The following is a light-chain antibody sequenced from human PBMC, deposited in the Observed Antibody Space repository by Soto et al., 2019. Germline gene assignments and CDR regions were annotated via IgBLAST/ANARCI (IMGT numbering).Light chain of an antibody. CDR3: SSYVGSNFHVL. Sequence: QPVLTQPPSASGSPGQSVTISCTGTTSDVGGYNYVSWYQQHPVKAPKLLVYDVDKRPSGVPDRFSGSKSGNTASLTVSGLQADDEADYYCSSYVGSNFHVLFGGGTKLTVL. CDR2: DVD. CDR1: TSDVGGYNY. J-gene: IGLJ2*01. V-gene: IGLV2-8*01.